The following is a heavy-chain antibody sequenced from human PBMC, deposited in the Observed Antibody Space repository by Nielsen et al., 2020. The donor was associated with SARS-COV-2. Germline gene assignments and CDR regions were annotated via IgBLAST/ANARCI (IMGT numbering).Heavy chain of an antibody. V-gene: IGHV4-34*01. D-gene: IGHD2-15*01. Sequence: WIRQPPGKGLEWIGEINHSGSTNYNPSLKSRVTISVDTSKNQFSLKLSSVTAADTAVYYCARQTVYYSGGSCYSESLSFDYWGQGTLVTVSS. CDR2: INHSGST. J-gene: IGHJ4*02. CDR3: ARQTVYYSGGSCYSESLSFDY.